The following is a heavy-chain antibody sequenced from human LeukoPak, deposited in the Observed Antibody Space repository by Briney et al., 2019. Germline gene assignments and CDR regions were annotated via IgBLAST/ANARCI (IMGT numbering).Heavy chain of an antibody. Sequence: PGGSLRLSCTASEFTVSRNYMLWVRQAPGKGLEWVSLIFCNGVTHYADPVKGRFTISKDTSKNTVSPQMNSLRVEDTAMYYCTRDQMNYWGQGTLVTVSS. CDR2: IFCNGVT. D-gene: IGHD5-24*01. CDR3: TRDQMNY. V-gene: IGHV3-53*01. CDR1: EFTVSRNY. J-gene: IGHJ4*02.